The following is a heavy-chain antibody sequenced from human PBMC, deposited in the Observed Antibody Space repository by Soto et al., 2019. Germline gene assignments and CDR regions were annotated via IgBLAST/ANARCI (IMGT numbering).Heavy chain of an antibody. J-gene: IGHJ6*02. CDR3: AKGDYGSGSYYNAFYYYGMDV. CDR2: ISGSGGNT. CDR1: GFTFSSYA. V-gene: IGHV3-23*01. D-gene: IGHD3-10*01. Sequence: GVLRLSCAASGFTFSSYAMSWVRQAPGKGLEWVSAISGSGGNTYYADSVKGRFTISRDNSKNTLYLQMNSLRAEDTAVYYCAKGDYGSGSYYNAFYYYGMDVWGQGTTLTVS.